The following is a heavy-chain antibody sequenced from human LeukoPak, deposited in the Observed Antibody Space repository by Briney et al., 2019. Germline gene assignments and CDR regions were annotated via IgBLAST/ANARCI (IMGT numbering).Heavy chain of an antibody. CDR3: ARGEVATITPYFDY. V-gene: IGHV4-59*01. J-gene: IGHJ4*02. CDR1: GGSISSYY. D-gene: IGHD5-24*01. CDR2: IYYSGST. Sequence: SETPSLTCTVSGGSISSYYWSWIRQPPGKGLEWIGYIYYSGSTNYNPSLKSRVTISVDTSKNQFSLKLSSVTAADTAVYYCARGEVATITPYFDYWGQGTLVTVSS.